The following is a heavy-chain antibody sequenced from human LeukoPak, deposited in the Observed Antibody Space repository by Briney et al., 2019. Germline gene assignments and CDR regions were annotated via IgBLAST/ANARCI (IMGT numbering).Heavy chain of an antibody. CDR2: ISYDGSNK. CDR1: GFTFSGSA. D-gene: IGHD6-19*01. CDR3: ARESSVNAFDI. V-gene: IGHV3-30-3*01. Sequence: GGSLRLSCAASGFTFSGSAMHWVRQASGKGLEWVAVISYDGSNKYYADSVKGRFTISRDNSKNTLYLQMNSLRAEDTAVYYCARESSVNAFDIWGQGTMVTVSS. J-gene: IGHJ3*02.